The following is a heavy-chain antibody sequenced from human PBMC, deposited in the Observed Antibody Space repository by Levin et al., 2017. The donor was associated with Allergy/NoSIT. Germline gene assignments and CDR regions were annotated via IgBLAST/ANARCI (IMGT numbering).Heavy chain of an antibody. CDR1: GFTFSTYA. CDR2: ITGGGNT. CDR3: AKRESGSSGPTGD. Sequence: GESLKISCAASGFTFSTYAMSWVRQAPGKGLAWVSTITGGGNTYYADSVKGRFTISRDNSKNTLYLRLNSLRAEDTAVYYCAKRESGSSGPTGDWGQGTLVTVSS. V-gene: IGHV3-23*01. J-gene: IGHJ4*02. D-gene: IGHD6-6*01.